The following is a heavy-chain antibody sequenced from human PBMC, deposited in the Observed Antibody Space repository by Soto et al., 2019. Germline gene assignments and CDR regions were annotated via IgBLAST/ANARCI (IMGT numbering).Heavy chain of an antibody. V-gene: IGHV3-23*01. J-gene: IGHJ4*02. Sequence: EVQLLDSGGDLVQPGGSLRLSCAASGFTFNNYDMSWVRQAPGKGLEWVSTLSDTTYYADSVRGRFTISRDTSGSTLYHQRNTLGVDDTAVYYCARSLGPSRHFFDHWGQGTLVTVSS. CDR1: GFTFNNYD. CDR2: LSDTT. D-gene: IGHD3-16*01. CDR3: ARSLGPSRHFFDH.